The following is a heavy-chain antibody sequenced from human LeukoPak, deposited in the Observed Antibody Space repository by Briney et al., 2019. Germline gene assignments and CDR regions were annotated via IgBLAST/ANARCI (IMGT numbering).Heavy chain of an antibody. CDR2: IYYSGST. CDR3: ASYYGYSYGSFDY. Sequence: SQTLSLTCTVSGGSISSGDYYWSWIRQPPGKGLEWIGYIYYSGSTYYNSSLKSRVTISVDTSKNQFSLKLSSVTAADTAVYYCASYYGYSYGSFDYWGQGTLVTVSS. V-gene: IGHV4-30-4*08. D-gene: IGHD5-18*01. J-gene: IGHJ4*02. CDR1: GGSISSGDYY.